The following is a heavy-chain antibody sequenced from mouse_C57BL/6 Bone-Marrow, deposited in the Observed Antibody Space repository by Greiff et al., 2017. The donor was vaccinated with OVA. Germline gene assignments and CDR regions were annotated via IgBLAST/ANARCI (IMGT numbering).Heavy chain of an antibody. CDR1: GYTFTDYY. CDR2: IYPGSGNT. V-gene: IGHV1-76*01. Sequence: QVQLQQSGAELVRPGASVKLSCKASGYTFTDYYINWVKQRPGKGLEWIARIYPGSGNTYYNEKFKGKATLTVEKSSSTAYMQLSSLTSEDSAVYFCARGEPPFDDDYDYYWGQGTTLTVTS. CDR3: ARGEPPFDDDYDYY. D-gene: IGHD2-4*01. J-gene: IGHJ2*01.